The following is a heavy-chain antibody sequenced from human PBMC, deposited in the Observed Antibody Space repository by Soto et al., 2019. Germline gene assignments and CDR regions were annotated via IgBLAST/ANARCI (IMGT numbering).Heavy chain of an antibody. CDR2: IYYSGST. J-gene: IGHJ4*02. D-gene: IGHD6-19*01. Sequence: QLQLQESGPGLVKPSETLSLTCTVSGGSISSSSYYWGWIRQPPGKGLEWIGNIYYSGSTYYNPSLKSRVPLSVDTSQIPFSLKLSSVTAADTAVYYCAGPQKTNSGWDYFGFWGQGTLVTVSS. V-gene: IGHV4-39*01. CDR1: GGSISSSSYY. CDR3: AGPQKTNSGWDYFGF.